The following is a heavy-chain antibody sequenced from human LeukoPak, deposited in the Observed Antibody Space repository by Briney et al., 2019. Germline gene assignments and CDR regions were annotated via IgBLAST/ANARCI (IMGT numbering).Heavy chain of an antibody. Sequence: SQTLSLTCTVSGASITSGSYYWGWIRQPPGKGLEWIGSIYYSGSTYYNPSLKSRVTISVDTSKNQFSLKLSSVTAADTAVYYCASTGSDDFWSGYYPFDYWGQGTLVTVSS. CDR3: ASTGSDDFWSGYYPFDY. CDR1: GASITSGSYY. CDR2: IYYSGST. V-gene: IGHV4-39*01. D-gene: IGHD3-3*01. J-gene: IGHJ4*02.